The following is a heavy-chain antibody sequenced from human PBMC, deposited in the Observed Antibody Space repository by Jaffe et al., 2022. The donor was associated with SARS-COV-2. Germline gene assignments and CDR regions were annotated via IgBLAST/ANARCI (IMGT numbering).Heavy chain of an antibody. V-gene: IGHV4-31*03. CDR1: GGSISSGGYY. Sequence: QVQLQESGPGLVKPSQTLSLTCTVSGGSISSGGYYWSWIRQHPGKGLEWIGYIYYSGSTYYNPSLKSRVTISVDTSKNQFSLKLSSVTAADTAVYYCARGYCSGGSCYFPMDVWGQGTTVTVSS. D-gene: IGHD2-15*01. CDR2: IYYSGST. J-gene: IGHJ6*02. CDR3: ARGYCSGGSCYFPMDV.